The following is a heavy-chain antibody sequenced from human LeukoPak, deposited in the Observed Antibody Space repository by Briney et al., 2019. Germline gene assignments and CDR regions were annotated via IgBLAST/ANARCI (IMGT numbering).Heavy chain of an antibody. Sequence: GGSLRLSCAASGFTFSTYAMSWVRQAPGKGLEWASGIRGSGGATYYADSVKGRFTISRDNSKNTLYLQMNSLRAEDTAVYYCAKDDLGFGKLGYWGQGTLVTVSS. J-gene: IGHJ4*02. CDR3: AKDDLGFGKLGY. D-gene: IGHD3-10*01. CDR1: GFTFSTYA. V-gene: IGHV3-23*01. CDR2: IRGSGGAT.